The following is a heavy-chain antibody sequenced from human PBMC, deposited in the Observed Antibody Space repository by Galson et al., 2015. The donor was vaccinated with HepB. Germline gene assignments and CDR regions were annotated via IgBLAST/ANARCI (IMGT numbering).Heavy chain of an antibody. CDR2: ISGSGGST. J-gene: IGHJ3*02. V-gene: IGHV3-23*01. CDR3: AKDLRGEDFWSGYYGQAFDI. D-gene: IGHD3-3*01. Sequence: LRLSCAASGFTFSSYAMSWVRQAPGKGLEWVSAISGSGGSTYYADSVKGRFTISRDNSKNTLYLQMNSLRAEDTAVYYCAKDLRGEDFWSGYYGQAFDIWGQGTMVTVSS. CDR1: GFTFSSYA.